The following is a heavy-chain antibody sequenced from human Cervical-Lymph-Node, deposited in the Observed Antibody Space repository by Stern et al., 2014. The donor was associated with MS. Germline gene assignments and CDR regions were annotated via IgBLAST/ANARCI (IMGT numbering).Heavy chain of an antibody. J-gene: IGHJ6*02. CDR2: IIPIFGTP. CDR3: ATPSTVIVGGMDV. CDR1: GGSFSTQA. D-gene: IGHD4-17*01. V-gene: IGHV1-69*01. Sequence: QLVQSGAEVKEPGSSVRVSCKASGGSFSTQAINWVRQAPGQGLEWVGGIIPIFGTPNYAQKVQDRVTITADESTSTAYRDLSSLRSEDTAVYYCATPSTVIVGGMDVWGQGTTVTVSS.